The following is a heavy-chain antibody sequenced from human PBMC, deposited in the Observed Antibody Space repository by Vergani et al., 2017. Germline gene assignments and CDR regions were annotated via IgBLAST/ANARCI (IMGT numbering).Heavy chain of an antibody. D-gene: IGHD3-22*01. CDR1: GYTFTGYY. V-gene: IGHV1-2*02. CDR2: INPNSGGT. CDR3: ARLGHDSSGYYPGSFDY. Sequence: QVQLVQSGAEVKKPGASVKVSCKASGYTFTGYYMHWVRQAPGQGLEWMGWINPNSGGTNYAQKFQGRVTMTRDTSISTAYMELSRLRSDDTAVYYCARLGHDSSGYYPGSFDYWGQGTLVTVSS. J-gene: IGHJ4*02.